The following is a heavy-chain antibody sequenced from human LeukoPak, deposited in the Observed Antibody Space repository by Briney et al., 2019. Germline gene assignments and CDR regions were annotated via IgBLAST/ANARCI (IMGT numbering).Heavy chain of an antibody. CDR3: ARGRGYSYGRVDY. Sequence: GSLRLSCAASGFTFSDYYMSWIRQAPGKGLEWIGEINHSGSTNYNPSLKSRVTISVDTSKNQFSLKLSSVTAADTAVYYCARGRGYSYGRVDYWGQGTLVTVSS. CDR1: GFTFSDYY. V-gene: IGHV4-34*01. D-gene: IGHD5-18*01. J-gene: IGHJ4*02. CDR2: INHSGST.